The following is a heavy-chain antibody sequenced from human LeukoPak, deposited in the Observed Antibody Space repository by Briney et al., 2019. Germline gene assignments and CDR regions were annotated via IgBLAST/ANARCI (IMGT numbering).Heavy chain of an antibody. Sequence: ASVKVSCKVSGYTLTELSMHWVRQAPGKGLEWMGGFDPEDGETIYAQKFQGRVTMTEDTSTDTAYMELSSLRSEDTAVYYCATWAAITMVRGVIIDLYYYYYGMDVWGQGTTVTVSS. CDR3: ATWAAITMVRGVIIDLYYYYYGMDV. V-gene: IGHV1-24*01. CDR1: GYTLTELS. J-gene: IGHJ6*02. D-gene: IGHD3-10*01. CDR2: FDPEDGET.